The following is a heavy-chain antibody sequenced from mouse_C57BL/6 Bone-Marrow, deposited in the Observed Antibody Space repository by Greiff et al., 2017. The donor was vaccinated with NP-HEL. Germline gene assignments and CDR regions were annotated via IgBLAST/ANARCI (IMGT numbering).Heavy chain of an antibody. CDR1: GFTFSSYA. D-gene: IGHD1-1*01. V-gene: IGHV5-4*03. CDR2: ISDGGSYT. J-gene: IGHJ2*01. CDR3: ARDRCNYVSNDN. Sequence: EVKVVESGGGLVKPGGSLKLSCAASGFTFSSYAMSWVRQTPDKRLEWVATISDGGSYTYYPDNVKGRFTISRDNAKNNLYLQMSHLKSEDTAMYYCARDRCNYVSNDNWGQGTTLTVSS.